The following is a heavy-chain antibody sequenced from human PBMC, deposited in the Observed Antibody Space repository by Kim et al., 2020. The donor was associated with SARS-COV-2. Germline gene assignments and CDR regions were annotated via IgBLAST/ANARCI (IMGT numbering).Heavy chain of an antibody. CDR3: ARGSSSEVGSGSWPDY. V-gene: IGHV3-48*02. CDR1: GFTFSSYS. CDR2: ISSSSSTI. Sequence: GGSLRLSCAASGFTFSSYSMNWVRQAPGKGLEWVSYISSSSSTIYYADSVKGRFAISRDNAKNSLYLQMNSLRDEDTAVYYCARGSSSEVGSGSWPDYWGQGTLVTVSS. D-gene: IGHD3-10*01. J-gene: IGHJ4*02.